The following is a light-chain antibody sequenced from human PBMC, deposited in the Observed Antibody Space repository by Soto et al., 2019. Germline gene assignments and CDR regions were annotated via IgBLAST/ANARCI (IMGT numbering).Light chain of an antibody. J-gene: IGLJ1*01. V-gene: IGLV2-11*01. CDR3: CSYAGSYTYV. CDR2: DVN. Sequence: QSALTQPRSVSGSPGQSVTISCTGTSSDIGGYYYVSWYQQHPGKAPKLMIYDVNKRPSGVPDRFSGSKSGNTASLTISGLQAEDEADYYCCSYAGSYTYVFGTGTQLTVL. CDR1: SSDIGGYYY.